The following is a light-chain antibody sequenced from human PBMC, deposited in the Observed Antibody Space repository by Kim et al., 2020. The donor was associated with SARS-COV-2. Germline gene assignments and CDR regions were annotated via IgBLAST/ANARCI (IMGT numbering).Light chain of an antibody. CDR1: PLPKQY. CDR3: QSVDANGNVV. J-gene: IGLJ2*01. V-gene: IGLV3-25*03. CDR2: KDS. Sequence: SYELTQPPSVSVSPGQTARIPCSGDPLPKQYAYWYQQRAGQAPVLIIHKDSERASGIPERFSGSSSGTTVTLTISGVQAEDEADFYCQSVDANGNVVFGGGTQLTVL.